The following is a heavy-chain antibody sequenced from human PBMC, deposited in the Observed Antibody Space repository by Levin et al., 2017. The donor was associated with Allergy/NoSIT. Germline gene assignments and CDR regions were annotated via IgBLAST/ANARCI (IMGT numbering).Heavy chain of an antibody. J-gene: IGHJ4*02. CDR3: ARGYSRLGELSW. D-gene: IGHD3-16*02. V-gene: IGHV1-3*01. Sequence: GESLKISCKASGYTFTSYAMHWVRQAPGQRLEWMGWINAGNGNTKYSKKFQGRVTITRDTSASTAYMELSSLRSEDTAVYYCARGYSRLGELSWWGQGTLVTVSS. CDR1: GYTFTSYA. CDR2: INAGNGNT.